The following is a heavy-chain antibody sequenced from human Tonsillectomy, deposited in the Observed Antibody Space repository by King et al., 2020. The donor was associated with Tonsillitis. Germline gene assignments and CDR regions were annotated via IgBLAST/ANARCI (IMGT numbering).Heavy chain of an antibody. CDR2: INPSGGTT. D-gene: IGHD1-26*01. CDR3: ARNPYSARYGTWEYYFDS. CDR1: GYTFTTYY. J-gene: IGHJ4*02. Sequence: QLVQSGAEVKKPGASVRVSCKASGYTFTTYYMHWVRQAPGPGLEWMGIINPSGGTTSYAQKFQGRVTMTWDTSTSTVYMELSSLKSEDTAVYFCARNPYSARYGTWEYYFDSWGQGTLVTVSS. V-gene: IGHV1-46*03.